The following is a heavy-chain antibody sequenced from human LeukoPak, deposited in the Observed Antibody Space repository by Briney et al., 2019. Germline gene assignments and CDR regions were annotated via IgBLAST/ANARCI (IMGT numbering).Heavy chain of an antibody. J-gene: IGHJ4*02. D-gene: IGHD5-18*01. V-gene: IGHV6-1*01. CDR2: TYYRSNWYN. Sequence: SQTLSLTCALSGDSFSSNSAAWNWIRQSPSRGLEWLGRTYYRSNWYNDYAVSVKSRITINPDTSENHFSLQLNSVTPEDTAVYYCARGYGYYFDYWGQGTLVTVSS. CDR3: ARGYGYYFDY. CDR1: GDSFSSNSAA.